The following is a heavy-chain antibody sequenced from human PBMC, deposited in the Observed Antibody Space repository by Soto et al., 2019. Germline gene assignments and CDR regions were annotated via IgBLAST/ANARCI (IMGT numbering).Heavy chain of an antibody. CDR2: IYSGGST. CDR3: ARDLYYGSGSPKGAFDI. CDR1: GFTVSSNY. D-gene: IGHD3-10*01. Sequence: GGSLRLSCAASGFTVSSNYMSWVRQAPGKGLEWVSVIYSGGSTYYADSVKGRFTISRDNSKNTLYLQMNSLRAEDTAVYYCARDLYYGSGSPKGAFDIWGQGTMVTVSS. V-gene: IGHV3-53*01. J-gene: IGHJ3*02.